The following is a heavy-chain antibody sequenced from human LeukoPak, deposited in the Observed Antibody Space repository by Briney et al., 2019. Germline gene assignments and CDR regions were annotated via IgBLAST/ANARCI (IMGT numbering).Heavy chain of an antibody. CDR3: ARDAVAVSSGDYYYYYMDV. V-gene: IGHV3-30*04. Sequence: GGSLRLSCAASGFTFSSYAMHWVGQAPGKGLEWVAVISYDGSNKYYADSVKGRFTISRDNSKNTLYLQMNSLRAEDTAVYYCARDAVAVSSGDYYYYYMDVWGKGTTVTVSS. D-gene: IGHD6-19*01. J-gene: IGHJ6*03. CDR2: ISYDGSNK. CDR1: GFTFSSYA.